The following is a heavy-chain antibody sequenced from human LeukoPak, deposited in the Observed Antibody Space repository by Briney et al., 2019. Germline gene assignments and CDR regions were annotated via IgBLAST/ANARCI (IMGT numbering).Heavy chain of an antibody. CDR2: IYSGGST. CDR3: ARGIAAYYFDY. D-gene: IGHD6-13*01. J-gene: IGHJ4*02. Sequence: PGGSLRLSCAASGFTVSSNYMSWVRQAPGKGLEWVSVIYSGGSTYYADSVKGRFTISRDNSKNTLYLQTNSLRAEDTAVYYCARGIAAYYFDYWGQGTLVTVSS. CDR1: GFTVSSNY. V-gene: IGHV3-66*01.